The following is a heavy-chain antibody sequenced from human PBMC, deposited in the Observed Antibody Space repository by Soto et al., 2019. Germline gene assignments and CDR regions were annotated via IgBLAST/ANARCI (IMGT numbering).Heavy chain of an antibody. CDR1: GGSFKSGSYS. CDR2: VYHTGRT. J-gene: IGHJ4*02. D-gene: IGHD3-3*01. CDR3: ARDFAYFDS. Sequence: ETLSLTCTVSGGSFKSGSYSWSWIRQPPGKGLEWIGYVYHTGRTSYNPSLKGRVSISMDTSKNQFSLNLDSVTAADTAVYFCARDFAYFDSWGQGTLVTVSS. V-gene: IGHV4-61*01.